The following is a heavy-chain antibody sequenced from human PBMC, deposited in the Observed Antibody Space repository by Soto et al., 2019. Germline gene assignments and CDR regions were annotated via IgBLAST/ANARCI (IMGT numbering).Heavy chain of an antibody. CDR2: ITSSGAT. V-gene: IGHV3-23*01. J-gene: IGHJ4*02. D-gene: IGHD3-22*01. CDR3: VKDAPGSGWLSDY. Sequence: ELHLLESGGDLVQPGGSLRLSCAASGFTFSDYAMSWVRQAPGKGLAWVSTITSSGATYYAGSVKGRFTISRDNSKNTLYLQVTSLIAEDAAVYYCVKDAPGSGWLSDYWGQGTLVTVSS. CDR1: GFTFSDYA.